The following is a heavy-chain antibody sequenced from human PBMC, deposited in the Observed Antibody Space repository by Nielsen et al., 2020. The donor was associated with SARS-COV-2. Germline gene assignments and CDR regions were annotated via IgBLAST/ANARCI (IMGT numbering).Heavy chain of an antibody. Sequence: GESLKISCAASTFTFSSYWMHWVRQAPGKGLVWVSSISSSSSYIYYADSVKGRFTISRGNAKNSLYLQMNSLRAEDTAVYYCATARDYYGSGSYDYWGQGTLVTVSS. V-gene: IGHV3-21*01. CDR3: ATARDYYGSGSYDY. CDR1: TFTFSSYW. J-gene: IGHJ4*02. D-gene: IGHD3-10*01. CDR2: ISSSSSYI.